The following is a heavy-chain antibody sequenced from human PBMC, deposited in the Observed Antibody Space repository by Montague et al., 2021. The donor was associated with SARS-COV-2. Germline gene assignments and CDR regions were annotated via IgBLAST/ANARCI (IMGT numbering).Heavy chain of an antibody. V-gene: IGHV6-1*01. D-gene: IGHD1-1*01. CDR2: TYYRSKWYN. J-gene: IGHJ6*02. Sequence: CAISGGGVSSNSATWNWVRQSPSRGLEWLGRTYYRSKWYNDYAVSVRGRVTINPDTSKNQFSLQLNPVTPEDTAIYYCTSGREGNYNVMDVWGQGTTVTVSS. CDR1: GGGVSSNSAT. CDR3: TSGREGNYNVMDV.